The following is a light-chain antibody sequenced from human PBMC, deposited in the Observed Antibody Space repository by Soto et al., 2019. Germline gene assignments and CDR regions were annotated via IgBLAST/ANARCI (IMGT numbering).Light chain of an antibody. V-gene: IGLV2-14*03. CDR3: SAYAVSRTYV. CDR1: SSDVGAYNF. J-gene: IGLJ1*01. CDR2: NVY. Sequence: QSALAQPASVSGSPGQSITISCTGTSSDVGAYNFVSWHQQHPGKAPKPMIYNVYDRPSGISYRFSGSKSGNTASLTISGLQGEDEADYYCSAYAVSRTYVFGAGTKVT.